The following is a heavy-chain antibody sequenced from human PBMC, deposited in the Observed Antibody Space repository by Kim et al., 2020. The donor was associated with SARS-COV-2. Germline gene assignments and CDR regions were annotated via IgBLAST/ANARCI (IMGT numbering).Heavy chain of an antibody. D-gene: IGHD2-2*01. CDR3: ARGYCSSSRCYAGPDY. CDR2: INNDGTVM. J-gene: IGHJ4*01. CDR1: GFTFSDYT. Sequence: GGSLRLSCAASGFTFSDYTMDWVRQAPGRGLEWVSYINNDGTVMYYGDSVKGRFTISRDNSENSLFLQMNSLRDDDTAVYYCARGYCSSSRCYAGPDYWGHGTLVTVST. V-gene: IGHV3-48*02.